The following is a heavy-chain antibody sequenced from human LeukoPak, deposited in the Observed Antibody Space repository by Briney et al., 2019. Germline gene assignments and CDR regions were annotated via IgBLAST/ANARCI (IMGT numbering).Heavy chain of an antibody. Sequence: PGGSLRLSCAASGFTFSNYAMSWVRQAPGKGLEWVSSISGSGAGTYYADSVKGRFTISRDISKNTLYLQMKSLGAEDTAVYYCAKSETYGSGNSPYYYYYYMDVWGKGTTVTVSS. CDR3: AKSETYGSGNSPYYYYYYMDV. J-gene: IGHJ6*03. V-gene: IGHV3-23*01. CDR1: GFTFSNYA. D-gene: IGHD3-10*01. CDR2: ISGSGAGT.